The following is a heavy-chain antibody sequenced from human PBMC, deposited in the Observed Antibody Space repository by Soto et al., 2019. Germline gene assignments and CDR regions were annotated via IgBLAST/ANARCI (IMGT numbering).Heavy chain of an antibody. J-gene: IGHJ4*02. CDR2: IRQDGSEI. D-gene: IGHD2-15*01. CDR1: GFTFSSYW. Sequence: EVQLVESGGGLVQPGGSLRLSCAASGFTFSSYWMSWVRQAPGKGLEWVANIRQDGSEIHYVDSVKGRFTISRDNAKNSLYLQMNSLSAEDTAVYYCARDCKYCGGGNSYNSWGQGALVTVSS. CDR3: ARDCKYCGGGNSYNS. V-gene: IGHV3-7*01.